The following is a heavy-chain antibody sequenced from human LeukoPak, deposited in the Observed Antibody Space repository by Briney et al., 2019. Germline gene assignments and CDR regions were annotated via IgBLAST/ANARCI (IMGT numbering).Heavy chain of an antibody. CDR2: VSGSGGTT. D-gene: IGHD3-9*01. J-gene: IGHJ4*02. CDR1: GFTFSNYA. V-gene: IGHV3-23*01. Sequence: PGGSLRLSCIASGFTFSNYAMSWVRQAPGKGLEWVSVVSGSGGTTYYADSVRGRFIISRDNSKNTLYLQIKGLRAEDTAVYYCAKVDRNILMRYFFDYWGQGTLVTVSS. CDR3: AKVDRNILMRYFFDY.